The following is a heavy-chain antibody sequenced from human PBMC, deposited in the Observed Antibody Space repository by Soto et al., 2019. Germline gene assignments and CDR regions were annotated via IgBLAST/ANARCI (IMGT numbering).Heavy chain of an antibody. CDR2: IRSKPNSYGT. V-gene: IGHV3-73*02. J-gene: IGHJ6*02. Sequence: EVQLVESGGGLVQPGGSLKLSCAASGFTLSGSAMHWVRQASGKGLEWVGRIRSKPNSYGTEYAASVTGRFTISRDDSKNTAYLQINSLKTEDTAVYYCATRIGTDYYYYYGLDVWGQGTTVTVSS. CDR3: ATRIGTDYYYYYGLDV. CDR1: GFTLSGSA. D-gene: IGHD1-1*01.